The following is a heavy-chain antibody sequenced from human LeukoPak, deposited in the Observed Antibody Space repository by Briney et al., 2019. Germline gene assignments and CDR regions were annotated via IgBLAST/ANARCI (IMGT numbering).Heavy chain of an antibody. CDR1: GYTFTSYA. CDR3: ARDEVGGDSTFDY. CDR2: INAGNGNT. Sequence: ASVKVSCKASGYTFTSYAMHWVRQAPGQRLEWMGWINAGNGNTKYSQKFQRRVTITRDTSASTAYMELSSLRSEDTAVYYCARDEVGGDSTFDYWGQGTLVTVSS. J-gene: IGHJ4*02. D-gene: IGHD2-21*02. V-gene: IGHV1-3*01.